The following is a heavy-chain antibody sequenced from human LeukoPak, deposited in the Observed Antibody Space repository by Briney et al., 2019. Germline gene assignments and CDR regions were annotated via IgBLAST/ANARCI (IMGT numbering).Heavy chain of an antibody. V-gene: IGHV4-38-2*02. CDR2: IYHSGST. J-gene: IGHJ4*02. CDR3: ARSPYSSLDY. Sequence: SETLSLTCTVSGYSISSGYYWVWIRQPPGKGLEWLASIYHSGSTSYNPSLKSRVTISIDTSKNQFSLKLSSVTAADTAMYYCARSPYSSLDYWGQGSLVTVSS. D-gene: IGHD2-15*01. CDR1: GYSISSGYY.